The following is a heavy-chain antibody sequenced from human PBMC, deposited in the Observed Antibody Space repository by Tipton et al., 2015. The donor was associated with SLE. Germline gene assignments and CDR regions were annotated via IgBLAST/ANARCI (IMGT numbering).Heavy chain of an antibody. CDR1: GYNFNTSG. CDR3: ARDGGIAAAGVYWYFDL. V-gene: IGHV7-4-1*02. Sequence: QSGPEVKKPGASVKVSCKASGYNFNTSGLNWVRQAPGQGLEWMGWINTNIGNPTYAQGFAGRFVFSLDTSLNTAYLQISSLKPEDTAVYFCARDGGIAAAGVYWYFDLWGRGTLVSVSS. D-gene: IGHD6-13*01. CDR2: INTNIGNP. J-gene: IGHJ2*01.